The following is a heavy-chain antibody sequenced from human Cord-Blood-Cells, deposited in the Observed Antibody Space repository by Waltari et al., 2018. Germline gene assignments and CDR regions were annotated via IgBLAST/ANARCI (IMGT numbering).Heavy chain of an antibody. D-gene: IGHD3-10*01. CDR3: AKDGSGSYYSPYFDY. V-gene: IGHV3-43*01. CDR2: ISWDGGST. Sequence: EVQLVESGGVVVQPGGPLRLSCAASGFTFDDYTMHWVRQAPGKGLEWVSLISWDGGSTYYAYSVKGRFTISRDNSKNSLYLQMNSLRTEDTALYYCAKDGSGSYYSPYFDYWGQGTLVTVSS. J-gene: IGHJ4*02. CDR1: GFTFDDYT.